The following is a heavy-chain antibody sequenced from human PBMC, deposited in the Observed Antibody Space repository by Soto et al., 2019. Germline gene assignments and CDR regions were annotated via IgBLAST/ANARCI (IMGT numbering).Heavy chain of an antibody. J-gene: IGHJ4*02. D-gene: IGHD2-15*01. Sequence: GGSLRLSCAASGFTFSSYAMHWVRQAPGKGLEWVAVIWYDGSNKYFADSVKGRFTISRDNSKNTLYLQVNSLRAEDTAVYYCARAYCTGGSCYSCDYWGQGTLVTVSS. CDR1: GFTFSSYA. V-gene: IGHV3-33*01. CDR3: ARAYCTGGSCYSCDY. CDR2: IWYDGSNK.